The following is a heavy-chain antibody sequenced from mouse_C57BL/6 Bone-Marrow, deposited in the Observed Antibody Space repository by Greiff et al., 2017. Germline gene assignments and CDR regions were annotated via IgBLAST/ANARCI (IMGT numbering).Heavy chain of an antibody. CDR2: IYPTSGRT. J-gene: IGHJ2*01. D-gene: IGHD4-1*01. Sequence: VQLQQPGAELVKPGASVKMSCKASGYTFTSYWITWVKQRPGQGLEWIGDIYPTSGRTNYNEKFKSKAILTVDTSSNAAYMQLSNLASEDSAVFYRARSGPLGRSFDYWGQGTTLTVSS. V-gene: IGHV1-55*01. CDR3: ARSGPLGRSFDY. CDR1: GYTFTSYW.